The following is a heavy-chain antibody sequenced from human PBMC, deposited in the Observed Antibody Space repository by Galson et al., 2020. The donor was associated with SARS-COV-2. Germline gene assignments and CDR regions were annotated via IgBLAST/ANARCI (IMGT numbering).Heavy chain of an antibody. D-gene: IGHD6-19*01. V-gene: IGHV3-30*18. CDR2: ISYDGSNK. CDR3: AKGGVGYSSGWYEGGHPLDY. J-gene: IGHJ4*02. Sequence: GGSLRLSCAASGFTFSSYGMHWVRQAPGKGLEWVAVISYDGSNKYYADSVKGRFTISRDNSKNTLYLQMNSLRAEDTAVDYCAKGGVGYSSGWYEGGHPLDYWGQGTLVTVSS. CDR1: GFTFSSYG.